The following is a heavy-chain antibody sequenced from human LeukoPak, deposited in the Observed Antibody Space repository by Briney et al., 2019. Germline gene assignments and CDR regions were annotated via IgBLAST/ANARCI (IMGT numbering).Heavy chain of an antibody. V-gene: IGHV4-34*01. D-gene: IGHD5-12*01. CDR1: GGSFSGYY. CDR2: INHSGST. J-gene: IGHJ6*03. Sequence: SETLSLTCAVYGGSFSGYYWSWIRQPPGKGLEWIGEINHSGSTNYNPSLKSRATISVDTSKNQFSLKLSSVTAADTAVYYCARGWRSGYGPYYYYYYMDVWGKGTTVTVSS. CDR3: ARGWRSGYGPYYYYYYMDV.